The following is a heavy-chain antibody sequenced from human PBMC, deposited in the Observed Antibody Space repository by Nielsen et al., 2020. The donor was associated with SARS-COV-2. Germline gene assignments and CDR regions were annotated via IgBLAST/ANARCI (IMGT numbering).Heavy chain of an antibody. Sequence: SETLSLTCAVYGGSFSGYYWSWIRQPPGKGLEWIGEINHSGSTNYNPSLKSRVTISVDTSKNQFSLKLSSVTAADTAVHYCARGWGYSSSWYGSFDYWGQGTLVTVSS. J-gene: IGHJ4*02. CDR3: ARGWGYSSSWYGSFDY. CDR1: GGSFSGYY. D-gene: IGHD6-13*01. V-gene: IGHV4-34*01. CDR2: INHSGST.